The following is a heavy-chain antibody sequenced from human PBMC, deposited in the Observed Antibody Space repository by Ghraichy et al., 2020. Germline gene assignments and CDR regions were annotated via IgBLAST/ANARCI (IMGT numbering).Heavy chain of an antibody. J-gene: IGHJ6*02. V-gene: IGHV4-34*01. Sequence: SETLSLTCAVYGGSFSGYYWSWIRQPPGKGLEWIGEINHSGSTNYNPSLKSRVTISVDTSKNQFSLKLSSVTAADTAVYYCARGVIVVVPAFNHVYGMDVWGQGTTVTVSS. CDR2: INHSGST. CDR1: GGSFSGYY. D-gene: IGHD2-2*01. CDR3: ARGVIVVVPAFNHVYGMDV.